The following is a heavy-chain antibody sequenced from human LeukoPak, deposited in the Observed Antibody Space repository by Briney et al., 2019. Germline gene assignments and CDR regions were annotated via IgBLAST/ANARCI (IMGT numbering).Heavy chain of an antibody. Sequence: PGGSLRLSCAASGFTFSSYSMNWVRQAPGKGLEWVSSISSSSSYIYYADSVKGRFTISRDNAKNSLYLQMNSLRAEDTAVYYRARGSSGSYFVDYWGQGTLVTVSS. J-gene: IGHJ4*02. V-gene: IGHV3-21*01. D-gene: IGHD1-26*01. CDR3: ARGSSGSYFVDY. CDR1: GFTFSSYS. CDR2: ISSSSSYI.